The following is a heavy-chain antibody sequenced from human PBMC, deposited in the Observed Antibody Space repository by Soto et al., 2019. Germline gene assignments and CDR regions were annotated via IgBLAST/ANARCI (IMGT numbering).Heavy chain of an antibody. J-gene: IGHJ6*03. Sequence: GGSLRLSCAASGFTFSDYYMSWIRQAPGKGLEWVSYISSSGSTIYYADSVKGRFTISRDNAKNSLYLQMNSLRAEDTAVYYCARLPVTTEIYYYYYMDVWGKGTTVTVSS. CDR2: ISSSGSTI. CDR3: ARLPVTTEIYYYYYMDV. CDR1: GFTFSDYY. V-gene: IGHV3-11*01. D-gene: IGHD4-17*01.